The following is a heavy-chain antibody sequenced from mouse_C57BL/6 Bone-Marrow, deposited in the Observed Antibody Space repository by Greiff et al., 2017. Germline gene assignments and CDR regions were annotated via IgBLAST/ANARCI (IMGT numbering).Heavy chain of an antibody. J-gene: IGHJ3*01. D-gene: IGHD3-3*01. CDR2: IYPRIGNT. CDR1: GYTFTSYG. Sequence: QVQLKQSGAELVRPGASVKLSCKASGYTFTSYGIGWVKQSTGQGLEWIGEIYPRIGNTYYNEKLKGKATLTADKSSSTAYMELRSLTSEVSAVYCGAELGQVAYWCQGTLVTVSA. CDR3: AELGQVAY. V-gene: IGHV1-81*01.